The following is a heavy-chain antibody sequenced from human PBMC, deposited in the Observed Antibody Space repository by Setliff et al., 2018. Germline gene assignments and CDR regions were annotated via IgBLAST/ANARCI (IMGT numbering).Heavy chain of an antibody. CDR1: GFTFSSSW. Sequence: GGSLRLSCAASGFTFSSSWMHWVCQAPEKGLEWVADIKCDGNEKYYVDSVKGRLTISRDNAKNSLYLQVNSLRAEDMTVYYCARVAGRGRYWYFDLWGRGTLVTVSS. J-gene: IGHJ2*01. CDR2: IKCDGNEK. V-gene: IGHV3-7*03. CDR3: ARVAGRGRYWYFDL.